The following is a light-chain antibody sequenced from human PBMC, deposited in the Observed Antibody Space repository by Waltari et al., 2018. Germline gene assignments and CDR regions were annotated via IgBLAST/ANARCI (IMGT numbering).Light chain of an antibody. J-gene: IGLJ3*02. CDR1: SGSVSSTSY. CDR3: SMYMGSGVWV. Sequence: QTVVTQEPSLSVSHGGTVTLTCALSSGSVSSTSYPTWYQQTPGQPPRMLVYKGISRSSGVPDRFSGSILGNTAALTITGAQADDESDYYCSMYMGSGVWVFGGGTKLTVL. CDR2: KGI. V-gene: IGLV8-61*01.